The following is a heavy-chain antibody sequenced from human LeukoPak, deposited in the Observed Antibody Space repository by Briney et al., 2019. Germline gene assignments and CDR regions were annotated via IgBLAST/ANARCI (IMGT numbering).Heavy chain of an antibody. CDR3: ARGRGYCSGGTCYPGFLDY. CDR1: GFTFSSYE. CDR2: ISSSGSTR. Sequence: PGGSLRLSCAASGFTFSSYEMNWVRQAPGKGLEWVSYISSSGSTRYYAESVKGRFTISRDNAKSSLYLQMNSLRAEDTAVYYCARGRGYCSGGTCYPGFLDYWGQGALVTVSS. V-gene: IGHV3-48*03. J-gene: IGHJ4*02. D-gene: IGHD2-15*01.